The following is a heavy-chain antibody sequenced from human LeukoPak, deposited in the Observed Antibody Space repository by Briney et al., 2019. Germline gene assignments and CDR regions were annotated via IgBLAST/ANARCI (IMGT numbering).Heavy chain of an antibody. CDR2: ISGSGGST. J-gene: IGHJ4*02. D-gene: IGHD3-10*01. CDR3: AKAKELLWFGELYPRSDYYFDY. V-gene: IGHV3-23*01. Sequence: SGGSLRLSCAASGFTFSSYAMSWVRQAPGKGLEWVSAISGSGGSTYYADSVKGRFTISRDNSKNTLYLQMNSLRAEDTAVYYCAKAKELLWFGELYPRSDYYFDYWGQGTLVTVSS. CDR1: GFTFSSYA.